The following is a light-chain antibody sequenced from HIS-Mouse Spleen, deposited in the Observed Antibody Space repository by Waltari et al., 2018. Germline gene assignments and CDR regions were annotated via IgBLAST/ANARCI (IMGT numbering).Light chain of an antibody. CDR1: QGISSY. CDR3: QQLNSYPPT. Sequence: DIQLTQSPSFLSASVGDRVTITCRASQGISSYLAWYQQKPVKARKLLIYAASTLQSGVPSRFSGSGSGTEFTLTISSLQPENSATYYCQQLNSYPPTFGQGTKLEIK. J-gene: IGKJ1*01. CDR2: AAS. V-gene: IGKV1-9*01.